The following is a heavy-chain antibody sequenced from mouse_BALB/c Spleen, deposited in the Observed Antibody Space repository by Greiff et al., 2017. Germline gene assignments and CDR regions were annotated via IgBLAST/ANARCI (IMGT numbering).Heavy chain of an antibody. CDR2: IYPGGGYT. D-gene: IGHD2-1*01. Sequence: QVQLKQSGAELVRPGTSVKISCKASGYTFTNYWLGWVKQRPGHGLEWIGDIYPGGGYTNYNEKFKGKATLTADTSSSTAYMQLSSLTSEDSAVYFCARSLYYGNYGWYFDVWGAGTTVTVSS. J-gene: IGHJ1*01. V-gene: IGHV1-63*02. CDR1: GYTFTNYW. CDR3: ARSLYYGNYGWYFDV.